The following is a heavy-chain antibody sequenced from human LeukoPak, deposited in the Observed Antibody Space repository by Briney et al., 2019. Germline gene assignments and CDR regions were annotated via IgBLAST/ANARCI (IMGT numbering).Heavy chain of an antibody. Sequence: ASVKVSCKASGYTFTSYYMHWVRQAPGQGLEWMGIINPSGGSTSYAQKFQGRVTMTRDTSISTAYMELSRLRSDDTAVYYCARGAGFLEWLAHDYWGQGTLVTVSS. CDR3: ARGAGFLEWLAHDY. J-gene: IGHJ4*02. V-gene: IGHV1-46*01. CDR2: INPSGGST. D-gene: IGHD3-3*01. CDR1: GYTFTSYY.